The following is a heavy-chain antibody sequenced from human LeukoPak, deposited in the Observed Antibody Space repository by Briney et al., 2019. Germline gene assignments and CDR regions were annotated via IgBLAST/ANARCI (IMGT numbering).Heavy chain of an antibody. Sequence: ASVKVSCKASGGTFSSYAISWVRQAPGQGLEWMGGIIPIFGTANYAQKFQGRVTITTDESTSTAYMELSSLRSEDTAVYYCARGEDDFWSGYYLDYWGQGTLVTVSS. V-gene: IGHV1-69*05. CDR3: ARGEDDFWSGYYLDY. J-gene: IGHJ4*02. D-gene: IGHD3-3*01. CDR2: IIPIFGTA. CDR1: GGTFSSYA.